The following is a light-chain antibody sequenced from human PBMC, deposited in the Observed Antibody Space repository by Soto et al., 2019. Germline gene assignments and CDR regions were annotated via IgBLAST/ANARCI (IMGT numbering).Light chain of an antibody. J-gene: IGKJ2*01. Sequence: DIQMTQSPSTLSGSVGDRVTITCRASQSISSWFAWYQKKPGQPPNLLIYDASSLESGVPSTFGGSGSGTELPITSSGLEPDDFVTYCLQQYNSYPLTFGQGTKLEIK. CDR1: QSISSW. CDR3: QQYNSYPLT. CDR2: DAS. V-gene: IGKV1-5*01.